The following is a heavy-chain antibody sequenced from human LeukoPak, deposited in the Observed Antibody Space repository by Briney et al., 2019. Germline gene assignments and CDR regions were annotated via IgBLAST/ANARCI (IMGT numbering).Heavy chain of an antibody. V-gene: IGHV3-11*06. CDR3: ARDLNDYGDYLDY. Sequence: PGGSLRLSCAASGFTFSGYYMSWIRQAPGKGLEWVSYISSSSSYTNYADSVKGRFTISRDNAKNSLYLQMNSLRAEDTAVYYCARDLNDYGDYLDYWGQGTLVTVSS. D-gene: IGHD4-17*01. CDR1: GFTFSGYY. CDR2: ISSSSSYT. J-gene: IGHJ4*02.